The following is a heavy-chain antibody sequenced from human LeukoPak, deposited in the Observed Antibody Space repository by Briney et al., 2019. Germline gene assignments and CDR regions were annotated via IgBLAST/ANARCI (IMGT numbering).Heavy chain of an antibody. CDR3: AKQLGYCSDGSCYFPY. V-gene: IGHV3-23*01. CDR1: GFTFSSSA. CDR2: ISNNGGYT. Sequence: GGSLRLSCAASGFTFSSSAMSWFRQAPGKGLEWVSAISNNGGYTYYADSVQGRFTISRDNSKSTLCLQMNSLRAEDTAVYYCAKQLGYCSDGSCYFPYWGQGTLVTVSS. D-gene: IGHD2-15*01. J-gene: IGHJ4*02.